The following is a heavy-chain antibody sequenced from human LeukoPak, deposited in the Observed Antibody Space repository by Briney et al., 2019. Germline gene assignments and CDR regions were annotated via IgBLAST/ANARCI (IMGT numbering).Heavy chain of an antibody. J-gene: IGHJ5*02. V-gene: IGHV4-59*05. CDR1: GGPISSYY. CDR2: IYYSGST. D-gene: IGHD3-16*01. Sequence: SETLSLTCTVSGGPISSYYWSWIRQPPGKGLEWIGSIYYSGSTYYNPSLKSRVTISVDTSKNQFSLKLSSVTAADTAVYYCARHYGPWGQGTLVTVSS. CDR3: ARHYGP.